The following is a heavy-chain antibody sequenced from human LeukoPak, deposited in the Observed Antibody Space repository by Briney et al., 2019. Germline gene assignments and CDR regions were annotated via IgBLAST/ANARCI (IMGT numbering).Heavy chain of an antibody. J-gene: IGHJ4*02. V-gene: IGHV4-34*01. CDR2: IYHGGYT. Sequence: SETLSLTCAVYGGSFSGYYWSWIRQPPGKGLEWIGSIYHGGYTYYNPALKSRVTISGDTSKNQFSLKLTSVTAADTAVYYCARGRAIDYWGQGTLVTVSS. CDR3: ARGRAIDY. CDR1: GGSFSGYY.